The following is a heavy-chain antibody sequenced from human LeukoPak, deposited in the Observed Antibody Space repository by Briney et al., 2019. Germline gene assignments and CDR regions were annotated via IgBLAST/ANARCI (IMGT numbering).Heavy chain of an antibody. D-gene: IGHD3-22*01. CDR1: GFTFGSYA. J-gene: IGHJ5*02. V-gene: IGHV3-30*04. CDR2: ISYDGSDK. CDR3: ARDLGQYYDTSDNWFDP. Sequence: GGSLRLSYAASGFTFGSYAMHWVRQAPGRGLEWVALISYDGSDKYYADSVKGRFTISTDNSKNTLYLQMNSLRAEDTAVYYCARDLGQYYDTSDNWFDPWGQGTLVTVSS.